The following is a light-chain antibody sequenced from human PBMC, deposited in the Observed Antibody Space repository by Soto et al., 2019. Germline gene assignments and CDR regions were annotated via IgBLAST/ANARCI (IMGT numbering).Light chain of an antibody. CDR3: SSYTSSSTLGV. V-gene: IGLV2-14*01. J-gene: IGLJ3*02. CDR1: SSDVGGYNY. Sequence: QSVLTQPASVSGSPGQPITISCTGTSSDVGGYNYVSWYQQHPGKAPKLMIYDVSNRPSGVSNRFSGSKSGNTASLTISGLQAEDEADYYCSSYTSSSTLGVFGGGTKVTVL. CDR2: DVS.